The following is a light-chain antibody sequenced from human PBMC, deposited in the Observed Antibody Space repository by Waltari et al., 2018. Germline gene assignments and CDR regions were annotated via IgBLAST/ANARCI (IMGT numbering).Light chain of an antibody. V-gene: IGLV10-54*01. CDR1: SYNVVNER. CDR3: AAWDRGLWAWV. CDR2: RDN. Sequence: QAGLTQPPSMSTGLRQTATLTCTGHSYNVVNERAAWLQQHQGHPPKLLSYRDNKRPSGISERFSASRSGTTAFLTISGLQPEDEADYYCAAWDRGLWAWVFGGGTKLTVL. J-gene: IGLJ3*02.